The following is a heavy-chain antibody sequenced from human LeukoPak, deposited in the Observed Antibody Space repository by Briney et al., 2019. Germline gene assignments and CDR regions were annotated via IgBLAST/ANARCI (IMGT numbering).Heavy chain of an antibody. J-gene: IGHJ4*02. Sequence: GGSLRLSCAASGFTFSSYGMHWVRQAPGKGVEWVSIIWYDGSNKYYADSVKGRFTISKENSKNTLYLQMNSLRAEDTAVYYCARDPGHSGWYGDYWGQGTLVTVSS. CDR1: GFTFSSYG. CDR3: ARDPGHSGWYGDY. CDR2: IWYDGSNK. V-gene: IGHV3-33*01. D-gene: IGHD6-19*01.